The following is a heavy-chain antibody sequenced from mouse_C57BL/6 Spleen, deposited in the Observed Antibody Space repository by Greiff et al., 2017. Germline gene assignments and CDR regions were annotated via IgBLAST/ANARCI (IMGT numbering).Heavy chain of an antibody. J-gene: IGHJ1*03. D-gene: IGHD1-1*01. CDR3: AREGFITTVVEYFDV. CDR1: GYTFTSYW. Sequence: VQLQQPGAELVRPGSSVKLSCKASGYTFTSYWMHWVKQRPIQGLEWIGNIDPSDSETHYNQKFKDKATLTVDKSSSTAYMQLSSLTSEDSAVYYCAREGFITTVVEYFDVWGTGTTVTVSS. CDR2: IDPSDSET. V-gene: IGHV1-52*01.